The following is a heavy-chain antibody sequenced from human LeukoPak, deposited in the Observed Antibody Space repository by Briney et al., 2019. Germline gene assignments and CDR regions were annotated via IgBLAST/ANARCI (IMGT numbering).Heavy chain of an antibody. CDR2: ISYDGRTK. V-gene: IGHV3-30*04. CDR1: VLSRYA. Sequence: GRSLRLSCAASVLSRYAVHWVRQAPGKGLEWVTVISYDGRTKYYAASVKGRFTISRDNSKDTVYLQMNSLRAEDTAVYYCATSYDSSTYQMSWGQGTLVTVSS. CDR3: ATSYDSSTYQMS. D-gene: IGHD3-22*01. J-gene: IGHJ5*02.